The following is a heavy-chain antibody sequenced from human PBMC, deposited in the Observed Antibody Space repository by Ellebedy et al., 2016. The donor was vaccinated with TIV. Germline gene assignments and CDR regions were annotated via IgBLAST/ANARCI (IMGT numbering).Heavy chain of an antibody. CDR2: IIPIFGTA. CDR1: GGTFSSYA. D-gene: IGHD3-10*01. J-gene: IGHJ5*02. V-gene: IGHV1-69*13. Sequence: AASVKVSCKASGGTFSSYAISWVRQAPGQGLEWMGGIIPIFGTANYAQKFQGRVTITADESTSTAYMELSSLRSEDTAVYYCARVQQVVRGVNFDPWGQGTLVTVSS. CDR3: ARVQQVVRGVNFDP.